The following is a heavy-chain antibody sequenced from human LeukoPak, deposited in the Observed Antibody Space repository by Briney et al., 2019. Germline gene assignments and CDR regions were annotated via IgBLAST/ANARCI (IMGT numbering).Heavy chain of an antibody. V-gene: IGHV4-4*07. CDR2: IYTSGST. D-gene: IGHD3-22*01. CDR1: GGSFSGYY. Sequence: SETLSLTCAVYGGSFSGYYWSWIRQPAGKGLEWIGRIYTSGSTNYNPSLKSRVTMSVDTSKNQFSLKLSSVTAADTAVYYCARDRYYYDTQTEYYFDYWGQGTLVTVSS. CDR3: ARDRYYYDTQTEYYFDY. J-gene: IGHJ4*02.